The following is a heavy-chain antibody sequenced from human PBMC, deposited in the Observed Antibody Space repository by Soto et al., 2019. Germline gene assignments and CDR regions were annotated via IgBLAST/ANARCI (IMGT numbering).Heavy chain of an antibody. V-gene: IGHV4-30-4*01. CDR1: GGSISSGDYY. D-gene: IGHD3-10*01. J-gene: IGHJ6*02. CDR3: ARDLKYYYGSGSYHGVGMDV. Sequence: QVQLQESGPGLVKPSQTLSLTCTVSGGSISSGDYYWSWIRQPPGKGLEWIGYIYYSGSTYYNPSLKSRVTISVDTSKNQFSLKLSSVTAADTAVYYCARDLKYYYGSGSYHGVGMDVWGQGTTVTVSS. CDR2: IYYSGST.